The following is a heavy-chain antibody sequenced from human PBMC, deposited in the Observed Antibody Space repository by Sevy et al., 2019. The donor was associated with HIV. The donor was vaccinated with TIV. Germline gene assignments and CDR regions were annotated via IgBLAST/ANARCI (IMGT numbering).Heavy chain of an antibody. Sequence: ASVKVSCKASGYTFTAYYIHWVRQAPGQGLEWMGRIHPKRGVTNYAQKFQGRVTMTRETSMSTAYMGLTRLTSDDTAVYYWAREESGDSSAYYYFYYGMDAWGQGTTVTVSS. CDR2: IHPKRGVT. D-gene: IGHD3-22*01. CDR3: AREESGDSSAYYYFYYGMDA. J-gene: IGHJ6*02. V-gene: IGHV1-2*06. CDR1: GYTFTAYY.